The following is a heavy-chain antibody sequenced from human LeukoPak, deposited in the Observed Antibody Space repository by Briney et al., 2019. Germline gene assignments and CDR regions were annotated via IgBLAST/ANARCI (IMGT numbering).Heavy chain of an antibody. CDR1: GGTFSSYA. CDR2: TSYDGSNK. J-gene: IGHJ5*02. V-gene: IGHV3-30-3*02. CDR3: AKGRDVLRFMEWWA. Sequence: SCKASGGTFSSYAMHWVRQAPGKGLEWVALTSYDGSNKYYADSVKGRFTISRDNSKNTLYVQMNNLRAEDTAVYYCAKGRDVLRFMEWWAWGQGTLVTVSS. D-gene: IGHD3-3*01.